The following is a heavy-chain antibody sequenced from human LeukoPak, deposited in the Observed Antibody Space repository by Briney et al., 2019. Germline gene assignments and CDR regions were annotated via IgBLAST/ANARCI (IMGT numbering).Heavy chain of an antibody. CDR1: GGSISPYF. V-gene: IGHV4-59*08. CDR3: ARHGGGGESYPRVFDS. D-gene: IGHD1-26*01. Sequence: SETLSLTCTVSGGSISPYFWSWIRQPPGKGLGWIAYIYYSGSTNYNPSLKSRVTISVDTSKNQFSLKLSSVTAADTAMYYCARHGGGGESYPRVFDSWGRGKLVTVSS. CDR2: IYYSGST. J-gene: IGHJ4*02.